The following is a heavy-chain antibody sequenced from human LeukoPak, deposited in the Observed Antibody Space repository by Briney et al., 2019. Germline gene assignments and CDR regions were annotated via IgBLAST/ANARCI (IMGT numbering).Heavy chain of an antibody. D-gene: IGHD3-22*01. Sequence: GGSLRLSCAASGFTLSSYAMSWVRQAPGKGLEWVSAISGSGGSTYYADSVKGRFTISRDNSKNTLYLQMNSLRAEDTAVYYCAKILLITMIPLGAFDIWGQGTMVTVSS. CDR3: AKILLITMIPLGAFDI. V-gene: IGHV3-23*01. J-gene: IGHJ3*02. CDR1: GFTLSSYA. CDR2: ISGSGGST.